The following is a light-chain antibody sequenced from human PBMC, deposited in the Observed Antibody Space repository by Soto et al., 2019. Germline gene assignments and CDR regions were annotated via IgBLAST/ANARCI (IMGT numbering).Light chain of an antibody. CDR1: SSDVGPYNL. Sequence: QSVLTQSASVSGSPGQSITISCTGTSSDVGPYNLVSWYQQHPGKAPKLIIYEVTERPSGVSNRFSGSKSGNTASLTISGLQADDEADYYCCSYAGPHNFVFGLGTKLTVL. J-gene: IGLJ1*01. CDR3: CSYAGPHNFV. CDR2: EVT. V-gene: IGLV2-23*02.